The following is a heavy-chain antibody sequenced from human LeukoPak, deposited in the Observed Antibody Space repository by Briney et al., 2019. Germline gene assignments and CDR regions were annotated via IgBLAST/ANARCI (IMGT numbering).Heavy chain of an antibody. CDR3: ARSRQGSGLLNC. V-gene: IGHV4-30-2*01. Sequence: SETLSLTCTVSGGPITSGGYSWNWIRQPPGKGLEWIGCIYDRGPTYYNPSLKSRITISVDRPKNQFFLNVTSVTAADTAVYYCARSRQGSGLLNCWGQGNLVAVSS. J-gene: IGHJ4*02. CDR1: GGPITSGGYS. D-gene: IGHD3-10*01. CDR2: IYDRGPT.